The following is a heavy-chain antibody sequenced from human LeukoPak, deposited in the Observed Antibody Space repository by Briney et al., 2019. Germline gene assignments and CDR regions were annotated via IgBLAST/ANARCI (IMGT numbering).Heavy chain of an antibody. J-gene: IGHJ5*02. V-gene: IGHV4-30-2*01. D-gene: IGHD6-13*01. Sequence: SQTLSLTCAVSGGSLSSGGYSWSWLRQPPGKGLEWIGYIYHSGSTYYNPSLKSRVTISVDRSKNQFSLKLSSVTAADTAVYYCARTSIAAAVQWFDPWGQGTLVTVSS. CDR2: IYHSGST. CDR3: ARTSIAAAVQWFDP. CDR1: GGSLSSGGYS.